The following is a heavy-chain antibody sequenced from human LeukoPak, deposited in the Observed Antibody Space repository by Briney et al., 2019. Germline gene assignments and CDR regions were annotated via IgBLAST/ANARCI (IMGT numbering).Heavy chain of an antibody. V-gene: IGHV3-21*01. J-gene: IGHJ4*02. Sequence: KAGGSLRLSCAASGLIFSSHTMNWVRQAPGKGLEWVSSISSSSTYIDYADSVKGRFTISRDNAKNSLYLQMSSLRAEDTAVYYCARDTGPLDYWGQGTLVTVSS. CDR2: ISSSSTYI. CDR3: ARDTGPLDY. CDR1: GLIFSSHT.